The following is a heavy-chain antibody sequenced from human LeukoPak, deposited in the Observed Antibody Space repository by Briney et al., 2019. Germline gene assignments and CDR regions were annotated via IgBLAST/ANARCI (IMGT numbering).Heavy chain of an antibody. CDR1: GGSISSSSYY. Sequence: PSETLSLTCTASGGSISSSSYYWGWIRQPPGKGLEWIGSIYYSGSTYYNSSLKSRVTISVDTSKKQFSLNLTSVTAADTAVYYCARHVDATVRFDPWGQGTLVTVSS. J-gene: IGHJ5*02. V-gene: IGHV4-39*01. CDR3: ARHVDATVRFDP. D-gene: IGHD4-11*01. CDR2: IYYSGST.